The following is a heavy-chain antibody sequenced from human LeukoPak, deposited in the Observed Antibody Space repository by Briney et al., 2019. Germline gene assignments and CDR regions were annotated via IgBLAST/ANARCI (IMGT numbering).Heavy chain of an antibody. Sequence: GGSLRLSCAASGFTVSSNYMSWVRQAPGKGLEWVSVIYSGGSTYYADSVKGRFTISRDNSKNTLYLQMNSLRAEDTAVYYCAKDGYCSGGSCYQAPPFDYWGQGTLVTVSS. CDR1: GFTVSSNY. V-gene: IGHV3-66*01. CDR2: IYSGGST. CDR3: AKDGYCSGGSCYQAPPFDY. J-gene: IGHJ4*02. D-gene: IGHD2-15*01.